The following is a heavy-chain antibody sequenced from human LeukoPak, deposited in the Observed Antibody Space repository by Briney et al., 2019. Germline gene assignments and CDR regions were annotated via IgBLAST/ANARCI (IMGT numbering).Heavy chain of an antibody. CDR2: INTSGRT. CDR3: ARGPYYDSDKTSAFDI. Sequence: SETLSLTCTVSGVSISNYYWSWIRQPPGKGPEGIGRINTSGRTNYNPSLKSRVTMSVDTSKNHFSLKLSSVTAADTAVYYCARGPYYDSDKTSAFDIWGQGTMVTVSS. V-gene: IGHV4-4*07. D-gene: IGHD3-22*01. CDR1: GVSISNYY. J-gene: IGHJ3*02.